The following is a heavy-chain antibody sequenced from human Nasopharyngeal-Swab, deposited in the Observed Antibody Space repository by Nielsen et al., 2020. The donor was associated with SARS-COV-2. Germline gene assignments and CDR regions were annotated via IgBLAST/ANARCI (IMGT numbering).Heavy chain of an antibody. CDR2: ILWNDEE. CDR1: GFSLSNTRLG. D-gene: IGHD3-10*01. CDR3: ARIDVLLWFGEFEY. V-gene: IGHV2-26*01. Sequence: SGPTLVKPTETLTLTCTVSGFSLSNTRLGVSWIRQPPGKAREWLAHILWNDEESYITSLKSRLTISKATSKSQVVLTMTNMDPVDTATYYCARIDVLLWFGEFEYGGQGTLVTVSS. J-gene: IGHJ4*02.